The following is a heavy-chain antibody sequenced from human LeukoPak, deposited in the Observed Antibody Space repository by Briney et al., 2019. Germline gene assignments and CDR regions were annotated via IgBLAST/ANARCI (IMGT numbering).Heavy chain of an antibody. Sequence: PGRSLRLSCAASGFTFANYGFHWVRRAPGKGLEWVAVIWYDGAYEYYADSVKGRFTVSRDNSRNTLYLQMDSLTAEDTAVYYCASHIPDYEHSAYYPYYFDFWGQGTLVTVSS. CDR3: ASHIPDYEHSAYYPYYFDF. CDR2: IWYDGAYE. V-gene: IGHV3-33*01. CDR1: GFTFANYG. D-gene: IGHD3-22*01. J-gene: IGHJ4*02.